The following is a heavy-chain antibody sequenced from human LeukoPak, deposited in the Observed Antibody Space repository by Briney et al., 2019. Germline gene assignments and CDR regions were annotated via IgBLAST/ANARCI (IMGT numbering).Heavy chain of an antibody. Sequence: GGSLRLSCAASGFIFSGYGMHWVRQAPGKGLEWVAVISYDGSNKYYADSVKGRFTISRDNSKNTLYLQMNSLRAEDTAVYYCAKEGIQLWLDNWGQGTLVTVSS. V-gene: IGHV3-30*18. CDR3: AKEGIQLWLDN. J-gene: IGHJ4*02. CDR2: ISYDGSNK. CDR1: GFIFSGYG. D-gene: IGHD5-18*01.